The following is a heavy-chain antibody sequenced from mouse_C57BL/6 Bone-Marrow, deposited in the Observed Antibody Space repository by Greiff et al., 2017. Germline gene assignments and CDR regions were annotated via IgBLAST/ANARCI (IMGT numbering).Heavy chain of an antibody. Sequence: QVQLQQPGTELVKPGASVKLSCKASGYTFTSYWMHWVKQRPGQGLEWIGNINPSNGGTNYNEKFKSKATLTVDKSSSTAYMQLSSLTSEDSAVYYCARSGAYDYDDCRYVDVWGTGTTVTVSS. V-gene: IGHV1-53*01. CDR3: ARSGAYDYDDCRYVDV. J-gene: IGHJ1*03. CDR2: INPSNGGT. D-gene: IGHD2-4*01. CDR1: GYTFTSYW.